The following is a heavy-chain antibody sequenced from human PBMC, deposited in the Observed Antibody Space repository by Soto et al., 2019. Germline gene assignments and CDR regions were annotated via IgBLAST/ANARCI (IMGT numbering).Heavy chain of an antibody. J-gene: IGHJ4*02. CDR1: GYTFTSYA. Sequence: ASLKVSCKSSGYTFTSYAIHWVRQAPGQRLEWMGWINAGNGNTKYSQKFQGRVTITRDTSASTAYMDLSSLRSEDTAVYYCARHETLHGDYDYWGQGTLVTVSS. D-gene: IGHD4-17*01. V-gene: IGHV1-3*01. CDR3: ARHETLHGDYDY. CDR2: INAGNGNT.